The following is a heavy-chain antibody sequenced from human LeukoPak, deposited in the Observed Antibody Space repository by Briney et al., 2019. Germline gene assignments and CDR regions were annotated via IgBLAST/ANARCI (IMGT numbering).Heavy chain of an antibody. V-gene: IGHV3-21*01. CDR1: GFTFSSFT. D-gene: IGHD1-14*01. J-gene: IGHJ4*02. CDR2: ISSSSSHI. Sequence: GGSLRLSCAASGFTFSSFTMNWVRQAPGKGLEWVSSISSSSSHIYYADSVKGRFIISRDNAKNSLYLQINSLRAEDTAVYYCAVPELSFDYWGQGTLVTVSS. CDR3: AVPELSFDY.